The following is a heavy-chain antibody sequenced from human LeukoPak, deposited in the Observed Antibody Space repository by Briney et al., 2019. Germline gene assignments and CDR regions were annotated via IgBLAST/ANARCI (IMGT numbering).Heavy chain of an antibody. CDR1: GYTFSSYG. J-gene: IGHJ4*02. Sequence: ASVKVFCKASGYTFSSYGISWVRQAPGQGLEWMGWFSAYNGNTNYAQKLQDRVIMTTDTSTSTAYMELKRQRSDDTAVYYCARDPLGYCSSTSCYRGRFVDYWGQGTLVTVSS. CDR2: FSAYNGNT. D-gene: IGHD2-2*02. V-gene: IGHV1-18*04. CDR3: ARDPLGYCSSTSCYRGRFVDY.